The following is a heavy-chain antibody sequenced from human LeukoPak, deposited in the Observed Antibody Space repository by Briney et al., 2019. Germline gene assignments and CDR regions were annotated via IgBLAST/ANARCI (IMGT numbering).Heavy chain of an antibody. Sequence: ASVKASCKASGYTFTGYYMHWVRQAPGQGLEWMGWINPNSGGTNYAQKFQGRVTMTRDTSISTAYMELSRLRSDDTAVYYCARGRNDDSSGYCPFDPWGQGTLVTVSS. CDR1: GYTFTGYY. CDR3: ARGRNDDSSGYCPFDP. CDR2: INPNSGGT. D-gene: IGHD3-22*01. J-gene: IGHJ5*02. V-gene: IGHV1-2*02.